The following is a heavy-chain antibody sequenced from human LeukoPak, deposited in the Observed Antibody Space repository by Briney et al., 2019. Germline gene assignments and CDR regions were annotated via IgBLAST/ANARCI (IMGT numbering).Heavy chain of an antibody. Sequence: GGPLSLSCAAFEFTFSGYAMSWAGQPPGKGLGWVSTISGSGGSTYYADSVKGRFTISRDNSKNTLYLQMNSLRAEDTAVYYCAKDLAASSSWFDYWGQGTLVTVSS. CDR2: ISGSGGST. CDR1: EFTFSGYA. D-gene: IGHD6-13*01. CDR3: AKDLAASSSWFDY. V-gene: IGHV3-23*01. J-gene: IGHJ4*02.